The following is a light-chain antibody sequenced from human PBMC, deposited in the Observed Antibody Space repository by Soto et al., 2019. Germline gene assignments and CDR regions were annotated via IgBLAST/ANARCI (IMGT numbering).Light chain of an antibody. J-gene: IGLJ2*01. Sequence: QSALTQPASVSGAPGQSITISCTGTSSDDGGYNYVSGYQQHPGKAPKLMIYEVSNRPSGFSNRFSGSKSGNTASLTISGLEAEDEDDYYCSSYTTSSTLVVFGGGTKLTVL. V-gene: IGLV2-14*01. CDR3: SSYTTSSTLVV. CDR2: EVS. CDR1: SSDDGGYNY.